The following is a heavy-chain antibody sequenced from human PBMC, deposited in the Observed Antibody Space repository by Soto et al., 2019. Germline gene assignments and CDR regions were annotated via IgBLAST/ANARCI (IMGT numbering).Heavy chain of an antibody. CDR1: GDTFSSYT. Sequence: QVQLVQSGAEVQKPGSSVKVSCKAYGDTFSSYTITWVRQAPGQGPEWMGRIIPSPGIAHRAQRFHGRVTITEGKSTRTSYMELSSLRSDDTAVYYCARSGPCDSSKCFRPADYWGQGTLVSVSS. CDR3: ARSGPCDSSKCFRPADY. V-gene: IGHV1-69*02. D-gene: IGHD3-22*01. CDR2: IIPSPGIA. J-gene: IGHJ4*02.